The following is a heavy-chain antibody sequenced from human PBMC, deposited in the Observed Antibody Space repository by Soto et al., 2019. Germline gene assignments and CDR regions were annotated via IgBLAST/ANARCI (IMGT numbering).Heavy chain of an antibody. V-gene: IGHV2-5*02. CDR2: IYWDDDK. J-gene: IGHJ4*02. D-gene: IGHD3-16*02. Sequence: QITLKESGPTLVKPTQTLTLTCTFSGFSLSTSGVGVGWIRQPPGKALEWLALIYWDDDKRYSPSLKSRLTISKDTSKNQVVLTMTIMDPVDTATYYCAHSPTMITFGGVIVYFDYWGQGTLVTVSS. CDR1: GFSLSTSGVG. CDR3: AHSPTMITFGGVIVYFDY.